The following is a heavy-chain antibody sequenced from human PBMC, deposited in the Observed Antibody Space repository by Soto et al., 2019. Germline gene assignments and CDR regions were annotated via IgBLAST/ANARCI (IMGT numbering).Heavy chain of an antibody. J-gene: IGHJ6*02. D-gene: IGHD6-13*01. V-gene: IGHV1-69*13. CDR3: ARSRAAAPPRVGMDV. CDR1: GGTFSRNA. CDR2: IIPFFHAP. Sequence: ASVKVSFKASGGTFSRNAISWVRQAPGQGLEWMGGIIPFFHAPNYAQKFQDRVTITADEPTSIVFMEMSSLRFEDTAVYYCARSRAAAPPRVGMDVWGQGTTVTVSS.